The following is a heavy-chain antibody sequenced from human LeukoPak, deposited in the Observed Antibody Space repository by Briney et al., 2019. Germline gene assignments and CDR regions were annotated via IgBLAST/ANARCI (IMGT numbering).Heavy chain of an antibody. V-gene: IGHV4-39*01. CDR1: GGSISSSSYY. CDR2: IYYSGST. D-gene: IGHD3-22*01. CDR3: ARHGPYYYDSSGVDY. Sequence: PSETLSLTCTVSGGSISSSSYYWGWIRQPPGKGLEWVGSIYYSGSTYYNPSLKSRVTLSVDTSKNQFSLKLSSVTAADTAMYYCARHGPYYYDSSGVDYWGQGTLVTVSS. J-gene: IGHJ4*02.